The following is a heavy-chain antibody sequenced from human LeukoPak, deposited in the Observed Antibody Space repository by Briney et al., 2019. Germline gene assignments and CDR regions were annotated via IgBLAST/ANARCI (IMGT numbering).Heavy chain of an antibody. CDR3: ARHELTGFSSAHWFDP. D-gene: IGHD6-25*01. CDR2: IYYSGTT. CDR1: GGSVSTNNYY. J-gene: IGHJ5*02. Sequence: PSETLSLTCTVSGGSVSTNNYYWGWIRQSPGKGLEWIGSIYYSGTTYYNPSLKSPVTISVDTSKNQISLKLNSVTAADTGLYYRARHELTGFSSAHWFDPWGQGTLVIVSA. V-gene: IGHV4-39*01.